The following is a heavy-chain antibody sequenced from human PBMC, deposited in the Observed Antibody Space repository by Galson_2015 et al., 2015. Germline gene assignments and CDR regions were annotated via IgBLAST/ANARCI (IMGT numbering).Heavy chain of an antibody. J-gene: IGHJ3*02. D-gene: IGHD6-19*01. CDR2: ISGSGGST. V-gene: IGHV3-23*01. Sequence: SLRLSCAASGFTFSSYAMSWVRQAPGKGLEWVSAISGSGGSTYYADSVKGRFTISRDNSKNTLYLQMNSLRAEDTAVYYCAKDRPGYSSADDAFDIWGQGTMVTVPS. CDR3: AKDRPGYSSADDAFDI. CDR1: GFTFSSYA.